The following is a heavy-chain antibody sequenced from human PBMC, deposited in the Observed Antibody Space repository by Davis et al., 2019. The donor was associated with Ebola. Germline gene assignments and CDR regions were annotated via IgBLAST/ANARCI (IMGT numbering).Heavy chain of an antibody. D-gene: IGHD3-10*01. Sequence: GGSLRLSCAASGFTFSSYTMNWVRQAPGKGLEWVSVIYSGGSTYYADSVKGRFTISRDNAKNSLYLQMNSLRDEDTAVYYCARVEIGYYYGSGSYFDYWGQGTLVTVSS. V-gene: IGHV3-66*01. CDR2: IYSGGST. CDR3: ARVEIGYYYGSGSYFDY. CDR1: GFTFSSYT. J-gene: IGHJ4*02.